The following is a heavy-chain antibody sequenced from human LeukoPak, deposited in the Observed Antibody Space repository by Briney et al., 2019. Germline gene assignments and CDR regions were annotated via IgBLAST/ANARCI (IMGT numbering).Heavy chain of an antibody. CDR3: AKSQANYDILTGGMDV. CDR1: GFTFSSYG. D-gene: IGHD3-9*01. V-gene: IGHV3-30*18. Sequence: PGRSLRLSCAASGFTFSSYGMHWVRQAPGKGLEWVAVISYDGGNKYYADSVKGRFTISRDNSKNTLYLQMNSLRAEDTAVYYCAKSQANYDILTGGMDVWGKGTTVTVSS. J-gene: IGHJ6*03. CDR2: ISYDGGNK.